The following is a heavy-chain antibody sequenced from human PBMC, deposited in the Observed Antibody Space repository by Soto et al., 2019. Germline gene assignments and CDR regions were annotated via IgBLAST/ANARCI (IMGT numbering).Heavy chain of an antibody. CDR2: INAGNGNT. CDR3: ARGPNYGDIHFDY. V-gene: IGHV1-3*01. J-gene: IGHJ4*02. CDR1: GYTFTSYA. Sequence: GASVKVSCKASGYTFTSYAMHWVRQAPGQRLEWMGWINAGNGNTKYSQKFQGRVTITRDTSASTAYMELSSLRSEDTAVYYCARGPNYGDIHFDYWGQGTLVTVSS. D-gene: IGHD4-17*01.